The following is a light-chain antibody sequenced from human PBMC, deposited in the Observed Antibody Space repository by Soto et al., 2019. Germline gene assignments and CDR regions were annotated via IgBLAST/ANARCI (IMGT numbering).Light chain of an antibody. CDR2: DVS. CDR3: QQCGNWPLT. J-gene: IGKJ4*01. Sequence: DIQMTQSPSTLSASVGDRVTITCRASQRISSWLAWYQQKPGKAPKLLIYDVSSLESGVPSRFSGSGSGTDFTLTISSLEPEDCAVYYCQQCGNWPLTFGGGTKVDIK. CDR1: QRISSW. V-gene: IGKV1-5*01.